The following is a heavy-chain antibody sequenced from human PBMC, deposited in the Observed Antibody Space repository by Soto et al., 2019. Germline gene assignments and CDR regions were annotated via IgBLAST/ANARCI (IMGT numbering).Heavy chain of an antibody. CDR2: ISSSSSYI. Sequence: LRLSCAASGFTFSSYSMNWVRQAPGKGLEWVSSISSSSSYIYYADSVKGRFTISRDNAKNSLYLQMNSLRAEDTAVYYCARPPNYYDSSGYYGYWGQGTLVTVSS. J-gene: IGHJ4*02. CDR1: GFTFSSYS. CDR3: ARPPNYYDSSGYYGY. D-gene: IGHD3-22*01. V-gene: IGHV3-21*01.